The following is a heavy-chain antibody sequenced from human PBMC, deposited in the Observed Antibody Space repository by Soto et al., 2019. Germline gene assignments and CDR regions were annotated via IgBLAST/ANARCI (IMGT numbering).Heavy chain of an antibody. CDR2: INPSGGST. CDR1: GYTFTSYY. V-gene: IGHV1-46*01. D-gene: IGHD3-10*01. J-gene: IGHJ4*02. CDR3: ARDPPGFGESHFDY. Sequence: ASVKVSCKASGYTFTSYYMQWVRQALGQGLEWMGIINPSGGSTSYAQKFQGRVTMTRDTSTSTVYMELSSLRSEDTAVYYCARDPPGFGESHFDYWGQGTLVTSPQ.